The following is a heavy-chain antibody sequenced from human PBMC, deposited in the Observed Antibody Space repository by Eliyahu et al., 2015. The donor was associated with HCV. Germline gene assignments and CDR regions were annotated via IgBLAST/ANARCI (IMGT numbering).Heavy chain of an antibody. CDR2: IYTSGST. D-gene: IGHD3-16*02. CDR3: ARDRYDYVWGSYLWSDP. V-gene: IGHV4-61*02. J-gene: IGHJ5*02. Sequence: QVQLQESGPGLVKPSQTLSLTCTVSGGSISSGSYYWSWIRQPAGKGLEWIGRIYTSGSTNYNPSLKSRVTISVDTSKNQFSLKLSSVTAADTAVYYCARDRYDYVWGSYLWSDPWGQGTLVTVSS. CDR1: GGSISSGSYY.